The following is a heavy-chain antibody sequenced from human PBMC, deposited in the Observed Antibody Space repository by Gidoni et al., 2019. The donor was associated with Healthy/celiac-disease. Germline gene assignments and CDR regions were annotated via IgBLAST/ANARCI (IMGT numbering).Heavy chain of an antibody. CDR2: SSGSGGST. CDR1: GFTFSSFA. V-gene: IGHV3-23*01. CDR3: AKGRTIVGATIG. D-gene: IGHD1-26*01. Sequence: EVQRLESGGGLVQPGGSLRLSCAASGFTFSSFAMSWVRQAPGKGLEWVSASSGSGGSTYYADSVKGRFTISRDNSKNTLYLQMNSLRAEDTAVYYCAKGRTIVGATIGWGQGTLVTVSS. J-gene: IGHJ4*02.